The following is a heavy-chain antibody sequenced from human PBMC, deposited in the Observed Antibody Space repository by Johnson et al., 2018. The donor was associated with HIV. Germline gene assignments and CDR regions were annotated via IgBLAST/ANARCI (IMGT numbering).Heavy chain of an antibody. V-gene: IGHV3-53*01. CDR3: ARAPHDAFDV. Sequence: VQLVESGGGLIQPGGSLRLSCASSGLSVSYGYMTWVRQAPGKGLEWVSVIYSGGNTYYTDSVKGRFTISRDNSDNTMYLQMNSLRDEDTAVYYCARAPHDAFDVWGQGTMVTVSS. J-gene: IGHJ3*01. CDR2: IYSGGNT. CDR1: GLSVSYGY.